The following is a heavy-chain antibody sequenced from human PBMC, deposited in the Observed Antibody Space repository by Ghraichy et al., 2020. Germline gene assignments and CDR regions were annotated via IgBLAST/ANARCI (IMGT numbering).Heavy chain of an antibody. Sequence: ASVKVSCKASGYTFTAYYMHWVRQAPGQGLESMGWINPKSGDTNYAQNFQGRVTMTRDTSISTAYMELSRLTSDDTAVYYCARDLNRATDVWGQGTTVTVSS. CDR1: GYTFTAYY. CDR2: INPKSGDT. V-gene: IGHV1-2*02. CDR3: ARDLNRATDV. D-gene: IGHD2/OR15-2a*01. J-gene: IGHJ6*02.